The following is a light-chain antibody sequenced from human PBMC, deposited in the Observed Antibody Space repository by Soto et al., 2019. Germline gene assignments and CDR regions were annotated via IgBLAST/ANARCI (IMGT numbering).Light chain of an antibody. Sequence: QSVLTQPASVSGSPGQSITISCTVTSSDVGGYNYVSWYQQHPGKAPKLMIYEVSNRPSGVSNRFSGSKSGNTASLTISGLQAEDEADYYCSPYTSSSTHIFGTGTKVTVL. CDR2: EVS. CDR1: SSDVGGYNY. V-gene: IGLV2-14*01. J-gene: IGLJ1*01. CDR3: SPYTSSSTHI.